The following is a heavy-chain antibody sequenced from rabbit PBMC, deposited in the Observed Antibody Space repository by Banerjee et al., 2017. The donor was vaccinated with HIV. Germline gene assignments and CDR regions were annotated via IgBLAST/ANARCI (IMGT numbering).Heavy chain of an antibody. CDR2: IYTSSGST. V-gene: IGHV1S40*01. Sequence: QSLEESGGDLVKPGASLTLTCTASGFSFSSYYYMCWVRQAPGKGLELIACIYTSSGSTWYASWVNGRFTISKTSSTTVTLQMTSLTAADTATYFCARDWTDSSDYIFNLWGPGTLVTVS. J-gene: IGHJ4*01. D-gene: IGHD8-1*01. CDR1: GFSFSSYYY. CDR3: ARDWTDSSDYIFNL.